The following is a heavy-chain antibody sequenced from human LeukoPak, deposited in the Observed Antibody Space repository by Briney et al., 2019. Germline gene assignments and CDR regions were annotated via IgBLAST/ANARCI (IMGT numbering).Heavy chain of an antibody. J-gene: IGHJ3*02. CDR3: ARRDIVVVPAAIIGAFDI. Sequence: GSLRLSCAASGFTFDDYGMSWVRQAPGKGLEWVSGINWSGGSTGYADSVKGRFTISRDNAKNSLYLQMNSLRAEDTALYYCARRDIVVVPAAIIGAFDIWGQGTMVTVSS. CDR1: GFTFDDYG. D-gene: IGHD2-2*02. CDR2: INWSGGST. V-gene: IGHV3-20*04.